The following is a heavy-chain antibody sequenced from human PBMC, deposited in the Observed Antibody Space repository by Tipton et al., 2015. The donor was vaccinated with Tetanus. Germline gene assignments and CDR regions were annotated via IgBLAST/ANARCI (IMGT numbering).Heavy chain of an antibody. CDR2: IYPDDSDA. CDR3: ARAHCSDGVCNFDF. J-gene: IGHJ4*02. CDR1: GYTFPTYW. V-gene: IGHV5-51*01. D-gene: IGHD2-15*01. Sequence: VQLVQSGAEVKKPGESFKISCQASGYTFPTYWIGWVRQMPGKGLEWVGIIYPDDSDARYGPSLQGQVSLSVDKSINTAYLQWSSLKASDTSMFYCARAHCSDGVCNFDFWGQGALVTVAS.